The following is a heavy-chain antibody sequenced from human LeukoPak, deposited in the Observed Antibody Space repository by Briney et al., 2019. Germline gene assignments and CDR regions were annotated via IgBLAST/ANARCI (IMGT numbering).Heavy chain of an antibody. CDR3: AKAKRIVGATAFDY. D-gene: IGHD1-26*01. CDR2: ISWNSGSI. J-gene: IGHJ4*02. Sequence: GRSLRLSCAASGFTFDDYAMHWVRQAPGKGLEWVSGISWNSGSIGYADSVKGRFTISRDNAKNFLYLQMNSLRAEDTALYYCAKAKRIVGATAFDYWGQGTLVTVSS. CDR1: GFTFDDYA. V-gene: IGHV3-9*01.